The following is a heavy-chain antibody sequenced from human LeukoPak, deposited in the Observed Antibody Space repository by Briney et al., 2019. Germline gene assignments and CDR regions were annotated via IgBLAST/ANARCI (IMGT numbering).Heavy chain of an antibody. V-gene: IGHV4-61*02. D-gene: IGHD5-24*01. J-gene: IGHJ4*02. CDR3: ARDGRRDGYNYLDY. CDR2: IYTSGST. Sequence: SETLSLTCTVSGGSISSGSYYWSWIRQPAGKGLEWIGRIYTSGSTNYNPSLKSRVTISVDKSKNRFSLKLSSVTAADTAVYYCARDGRRDGYNYLDYWGQGTLVTVSS. CDR1: GGSISSGSYY.